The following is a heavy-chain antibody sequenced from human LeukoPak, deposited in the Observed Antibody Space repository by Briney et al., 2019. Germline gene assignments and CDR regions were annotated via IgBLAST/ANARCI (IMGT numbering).Heavy chain of an antibody. Sequence: SETLSLTCAVYGGSFSGYYWSWIRQPPGKGLEWIGEINHSGSTNYNPSLKSRVTISVDTSKNQFSLKLSSVTATDTAVYYCARGSTGLGAFDIWGQGTLVTVSS. CDR1: GGSFSGYY. CDR3: ARGSTGLGAFDI. J-gene: IGHJ4*02. V-gene: IGHV4-34*01. D-gene: IGHD3-9*01. CDR2: INHSGST.